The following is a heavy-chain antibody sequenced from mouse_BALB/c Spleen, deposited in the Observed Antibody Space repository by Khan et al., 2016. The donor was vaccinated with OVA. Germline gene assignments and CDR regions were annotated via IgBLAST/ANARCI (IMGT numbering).Heavy chain of an antibody. CDR1: GYTFINYW. J-gene: IGHJ2*01. Sequence: QVQLKESGAELAKPGASVKMSCKASGYTFINYWILWVKQRPGQGLEWIGYINPSTAYTEYNQNFKDKATLTADKSSSTAYMQLSSLTSEDSAVYFCARRGLRGDFDYWGQGTTLTVSS. CDR2: INPSTAYT. CDR3: ARRGLRGDFDY. V-gene: IGHV1-7*01. D-gene: IGHD1-1*01.